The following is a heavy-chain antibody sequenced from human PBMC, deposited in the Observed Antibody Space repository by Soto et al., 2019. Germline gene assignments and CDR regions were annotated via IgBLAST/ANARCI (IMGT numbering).Heavy chain of an antibody. CDR1: GYTFTSYS. D-gene: IGHD2-8*01. CDR2: FNSYNGET. Sequence: QVQLVQSGAEVKKPGASVKVSCKTSGYTFTSYSLTWVRQAPGQGLEWMGGFNSYNGETNSAQKFRGRVTMTRDTSTSTAYLELTSLRPDDTAVYYCARMKHCTTTNCRIGSFDPWGQGTLITVSS. J-gene: IGHJ5*02. CDR3: ARMKHCTTTNCRIGSFDP. V-gene: IGHV1-18*01.